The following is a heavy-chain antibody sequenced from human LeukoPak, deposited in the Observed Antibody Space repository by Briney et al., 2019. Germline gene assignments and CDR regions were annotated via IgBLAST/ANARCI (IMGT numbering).Heavy chain of an antibody. V-gene: IGHV3-23*01. CDR3: AKVMVRGAVFDY. J-gene: IGHJ4*02. CDR1: GFTFSSYA. CDR2: ISGSGGST. D-gene: IGHD3-10*01. Sequence: GGSLRLSCAASGFTFSSYAMSWVRQAPGKGLEWVSAISGSGGSTYYADSVKGRFTISRANSENTLYLQMNSLRAEDTAVYYCAKVMVRGAVFDYWGQGTLVTVSS.